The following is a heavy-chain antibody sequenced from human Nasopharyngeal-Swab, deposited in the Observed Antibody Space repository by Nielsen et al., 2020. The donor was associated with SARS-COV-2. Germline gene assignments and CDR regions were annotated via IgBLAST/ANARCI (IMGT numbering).Heavy chain of an antibody. J-gene: IGHJ3*02. V-gene: IGHV7-4-1*02. Sequence: WVRQAPGQGLEWMGWININTGNPTYAQGFTGRFVFSLDTSVSTAYLQISSLKAEDTAVYYCASHYDSSGYYYRFLGAFDIWGQGTMVTVSS. CDR2: ININTGNP. CDR3: ASHYDSSGYYYRFLGAFDI. D-gene: IGHD3-22*01.